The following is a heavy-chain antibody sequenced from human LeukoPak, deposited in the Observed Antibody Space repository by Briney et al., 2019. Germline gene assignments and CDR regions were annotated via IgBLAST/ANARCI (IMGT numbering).Heavy chain of an antibody. D-gene: IGHD3-16*02. CDR1: GFTFSSYA. CDR2: IGGSGGST. CDR3: ADHYDYVWGSYRYNLPLRY. V-gene: IGHV3-23*01. Sequence: GGSLRLSCAAPGFTFSSYAMSWFGQAPGKGLDWVSVIGGSGGSTYYADSVKGRFTISRDNSRNTLYLQMKSLRAEDTAVYYCADHYDYVWGSYRYNLPLRYWGQGTLVTVSS. J-gene: IGHJ4*02.